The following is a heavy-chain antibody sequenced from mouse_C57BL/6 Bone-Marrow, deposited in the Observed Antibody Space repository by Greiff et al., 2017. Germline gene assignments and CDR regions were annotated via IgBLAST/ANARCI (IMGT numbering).Heavy chain of an antibody. CDR2: ISPRSGNT. Sequence: QVQLQQSGAELARPGASVKLSCKASGYTFTSYGISWVKQRTGQGLEWIGEISPRSGNTYYNEKFKGKATLTADKSSSTAYMELSSLTSEDSAVYFCAGLLRFYWYFDVWGTGTTVTVSS. D-gene: IGHD2-3*01. CDR3: AGLLRFYWYFDV. V-gene: IGHV1-81*01. CDR1: GYTFTSYG. J-gene: IGHJ1*03.